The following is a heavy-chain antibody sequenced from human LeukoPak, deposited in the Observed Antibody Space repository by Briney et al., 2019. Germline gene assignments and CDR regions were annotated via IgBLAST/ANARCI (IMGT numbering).Heavy chain of an antibody. J-gene: IGHJ4*02. D-gene: IGHD3-16*02. Sequence: PGGSLRLSCAASGFTFSSYWMSWVRQAPGKGLEWVSLITWDGGSAYYADSVKGRFTISRDNSKNSLYLQMNSLRAEDTALYYCAKEGAEPGLGELSLYFDYWGQGTLVTVSS. CDR3: AKEGAEPGLGELSLYFDY. CDR1: GFTFSSYW. V-gene: IGHV3-43D*03. CDR2: ITWDGGSA.